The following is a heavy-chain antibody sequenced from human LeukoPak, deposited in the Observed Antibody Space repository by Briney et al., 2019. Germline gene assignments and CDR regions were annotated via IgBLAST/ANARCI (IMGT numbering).Heavy chain of an antibody. CDR1: GYTFTSYD. CDR3: ARGRLWYQLPTD. D-gene: IGHD2-2*01. V-gene: IGHV1-8*01. J-gene: IGHJ4*02. Sequence: ASVKVSCKASGYTFTSYDINWVRQATGQGLEWMGWMNPNSGNTGYAQKFQGGVTMTRNTSISTAYMELSSLRSEDTAVYYCARGRLWYQLPTDWGQGTLVTVSS. CDR2: MNPNSGNT.